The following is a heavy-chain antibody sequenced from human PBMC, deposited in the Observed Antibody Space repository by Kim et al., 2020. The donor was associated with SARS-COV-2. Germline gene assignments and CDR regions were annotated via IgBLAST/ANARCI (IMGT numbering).Heavy chain of an antibody. D-gene: IGHD5-12*01. CDR1: GGSFSGYY. CDR2: INHSGST. CDR3: ARVRDSGYEFDY. V-gene: IGHV4-34*01. J-gene: IGHJ4*02. Sequence: SETLSLTCAVYGGSFSGYYWSWIRQPPGKGLEWIGEINHSGSTNYNPSLRSRVTISVDTSKNQFSLKLSSVTAADTAVYYCARVRDSGYEFDYWGQGTLVTVSS.